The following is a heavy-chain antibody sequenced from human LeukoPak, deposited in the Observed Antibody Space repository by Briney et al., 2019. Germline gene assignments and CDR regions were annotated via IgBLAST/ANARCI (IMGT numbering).Heavy chain of an antibody. CDR2: ISGDGGRT. D-gene: IGHD3-16*02. V-gene: IGHV3-43*02. CDR1: GFTFGDSA. CDR3: TKDLHDYLGGSYRGYFDS. Sequence: QPRGSLRPSSAASGFTFGDSAMHCVRQAPGKGPEWVSLISGDGGRTRYADSVKGRSTMSRDNSRNSLFLQMKSLRSEDTAFYYCTKDLHDYLGGSYRGYFDSWGQGILVTVSS. J-gene: IGHJ4*02.